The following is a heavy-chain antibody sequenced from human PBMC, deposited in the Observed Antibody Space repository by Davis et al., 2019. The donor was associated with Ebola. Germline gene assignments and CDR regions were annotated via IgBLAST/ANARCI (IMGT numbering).Heavy chain of an antibody. CDR3: AKGVQGYCSGGRCYSRLFDY. J-gene: IGHJ4*02. D-gene: IGHD2-15*01. Sequence: GGSLRLSCAASGFTFSSYSMNWVRQAPGKGLEWVSSISSSSSYIYYADSVKGRFTISRDNSKNTLYLQMDSLRAEDTAIYYCAKGVQGYCSGGRCYSRLFDYWGQGTPVTVSS. CDR1: GFTFSSYS. V-gene: IGHV3-21*04. CDR2: ISSSSSYI.